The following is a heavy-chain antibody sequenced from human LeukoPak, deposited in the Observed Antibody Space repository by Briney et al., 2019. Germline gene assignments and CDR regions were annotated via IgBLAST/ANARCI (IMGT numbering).Heavy chain of an antibody. CDR1: GFTFSSYS. V-gene: IGHV3-21*01. CDR3: ATDYYDSSGYGFDP. Sequence: GGALRLPCAASGFTFSSYSMNGVRQAPGKGPEWVSSIISSSRYIYYADSVKGRFTIPRDNAKNSLYLQVNSLRAEDTAVYYCATDYYDSSGYGFDPWGQGTLVTVSS. CDR2: IISSSRYI. D-gene: IGHD3-22*01. J-gene: IGHJ5*02.